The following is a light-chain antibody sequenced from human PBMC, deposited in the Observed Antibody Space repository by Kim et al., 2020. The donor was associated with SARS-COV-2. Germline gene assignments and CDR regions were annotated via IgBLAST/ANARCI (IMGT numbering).Light chain of an antibody. CDR2: AAS. V-gene: IGKV3-20*01. Sequence: EIVLTQSPGTLSLSPGERATLSCRASQSVSSSDLAWYQQKPGQAPRVLIYAASSRATGIPDRFSGSGSGTDFTLTISRLEPEDFAVYYCQLFGSSSYTFGQGTKLDI. CDR1: QSVSSSD. J-gene: IGKJ2*01. CDR3: QLFGSSSYT.